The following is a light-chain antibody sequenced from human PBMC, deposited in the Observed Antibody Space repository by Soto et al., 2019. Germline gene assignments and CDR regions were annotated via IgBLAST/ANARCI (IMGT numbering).Light chain of an antibody. CDR1: QSISTW. J-gene: IGKJ1*01. CDR3: QQYNSYPRT. Sequence: DIQMTQSPSTLSASVGDRVTITCRASQSISTWLAWYQQKPGKAPTLLIYHASSLASGVPSRFSGSGSGTEFTLTISSLQPDDFATYHCQQYNSYPRTFGQGNKVEIK. CDR2: HAS. V-gene: IGKV1-5*01.